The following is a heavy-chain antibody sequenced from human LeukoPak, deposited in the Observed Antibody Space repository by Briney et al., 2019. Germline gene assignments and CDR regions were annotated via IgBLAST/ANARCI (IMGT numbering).Heavy chain of an antibody. J-gene: IGHJ3*02. CDR3: ARSGRNYYDTDAFDI. CDR2: IYDSGTT. D-gene: IGHD1-26*01. CDR1: RGSIRTYY. Sequence: SETLSLTCTVSRGSIRTYYWSWIRQSPGKGLVWIGYIYDSGTTKYNPSLKSRVTISVDTSKNQFSLKLSSVTAADTAVYYCARSGRNYYDTDAFDIWGQGTMVTVSS. V-gene: IGHV4-59*08.